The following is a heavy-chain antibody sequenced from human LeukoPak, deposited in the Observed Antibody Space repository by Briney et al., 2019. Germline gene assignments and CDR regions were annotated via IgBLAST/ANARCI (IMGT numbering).Heavy chain of an antibody. CDR3: ARLGGTDRYYYGSGSYQY. V-gene: IGHV1-2*02. CDR2: INPNSGGT. Sequence: ASVKVSCKASGYTFTGYYMHWVRQAPGQGLEWMGWINPNSGGTNYAQNFQGRVTMTRDTSISTAYMELSRLRSDDTAMYYCARLGGTDRYYYGSGSYQYWGQGTLVTVSS. CDR1: GYTFTGYY. J-gene: IGHJ4*02. D-gene: IGHD3-10*01.